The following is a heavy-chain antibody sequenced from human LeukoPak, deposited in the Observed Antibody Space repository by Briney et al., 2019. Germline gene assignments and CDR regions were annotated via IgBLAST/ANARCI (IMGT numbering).Heavy chain of an antibody. CDR3: ARRYFDWFLGAGGSLDI. D-gene: IGHD3-9*01. V-gene: IGHV3-7*01. CDR2: IKQDGSEK. CDR1: GFTFRSYW. J-gene: IGHJ3*02. Sequence: GSLRLSCAGSGFTFRSYWMHWVRQAPGKGLEWVANIKQDGSEKYYVDSVKGRFTTSRDNANDSVYLQMNSLRAEDTAVYYCARRYFDWFLGAGGSLDIWGQGTMVTVSS.